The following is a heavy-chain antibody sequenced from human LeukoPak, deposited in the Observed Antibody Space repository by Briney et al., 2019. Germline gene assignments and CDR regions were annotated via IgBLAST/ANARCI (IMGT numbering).Heavy chain of an antibody. CDR1: GDSITNFY. J-gene: IGHJ3*02. CDR2: IYYTGST. V-gene: IGHV4-59*01. Sequence: PSETLSLTCTVSGDSITNFYWNWIRQPPGKGLEWIGYIYYTGSTTFNPSLKSRVTMSVDTSKNQFSLKLSSVTAADTAVYFCERWMGTWNAFDIWGQGTVVTVSS. D-gene: IGHD1-1*01. CDR3: ERWMGTWNAFDI.